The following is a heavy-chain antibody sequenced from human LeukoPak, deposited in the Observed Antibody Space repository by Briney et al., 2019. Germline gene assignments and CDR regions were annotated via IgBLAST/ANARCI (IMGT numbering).Heavy chain of an antibody. CDR1: GGSISGSDRY. V-gene: IGHV4-30-4*01. Sequence: SQTLSLTCTVYGGSISGSDRYWSWFRQSPGKGLEWIGYIDDTRATYYNPSLKSRVTISVDTSKNQFSLNMGSLTAADTAVYFCARRAQPFCSNGLRYGCFDPWGQGTLVTVSS. CDR2: IDDTRAT. J-gene: IGHJ5*02. CDR3: ARRAQPFCSNGLRYGCFDP. D-gene: IGHD2-8*01.